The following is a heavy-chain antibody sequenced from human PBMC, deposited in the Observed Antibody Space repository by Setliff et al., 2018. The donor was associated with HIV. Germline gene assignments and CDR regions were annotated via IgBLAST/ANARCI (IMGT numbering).Heavy chain of an antibody. V-gene: IGHV3-73*01. CDR3: VRSKPEIRYYYDTSGYKCFYYYMDV. J-gene: IGHJ6*03. CDR1: GFTFSGSA. D-gene: IGHD3-22*01. CDR2: IRTKINNYAT. Sequence: GGSLRLSCAASGFTFSGSAIHWVRQASGRGLEWIGRIRTKINNYATTYTASVKDRFIISRDDSKNTAFLQMNSLKTEDTAVYYCVRSKPEIRYYYDTSGYKCFYYYMDVWDKGTTVTVSS.